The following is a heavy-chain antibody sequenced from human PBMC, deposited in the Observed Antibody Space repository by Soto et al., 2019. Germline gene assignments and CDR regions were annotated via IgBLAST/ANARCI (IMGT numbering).Heavy chain of an antibody. D-gene: IGHD3-22*01. Sequence: EVQLLESGGGLVQPGGSLRLSCAASGFTFSSYAMSWVRQAPGKGLEWVSAISGSGGSTYYADSVKGRFTISRDNSKNTLYLQMNSLRAEDTAVYYCAKDAYYDSSGIPGYYGMDVWGQGTTVTVSS. J-gene: IGHJ6*02. V-gene: IGHV3-23*01. CDR1: GFTFSSYA. CDR3: AKDAYYDSSGIPGYYGMDV. CDR2: ISGSGGST.